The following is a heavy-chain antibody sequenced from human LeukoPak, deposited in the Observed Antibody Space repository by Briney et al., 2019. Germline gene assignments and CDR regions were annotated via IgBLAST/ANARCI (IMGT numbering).Heavy chain of an antibody. CDR2: IYYSGST. CDR3: AREVGYYYDSSGFFDY. CDR1: GGSISSGDYY. Sequence: SQTLSLTCTVSGGSISSGDYYWSWIRQPPGKGLEWIGYIYYSGSTYYNPSLKSRVTISVDTSKNQFSPKLSSVTAADTAVYYCAREVGYYYDSSGFFDYWGQGTLVTVSS. J-gene: IGHJ4*02. V-gene: IGHV4-30-4*01. D-gene: IGHD3-22*01.